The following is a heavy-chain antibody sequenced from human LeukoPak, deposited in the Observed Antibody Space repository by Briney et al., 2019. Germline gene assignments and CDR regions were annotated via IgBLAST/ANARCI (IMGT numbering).Heavy chain of an antibody. D-gene: IGHD2-8*02. Sequence: GGSLRLSCAASGFTFSTFAMIWVRQPPGKWLEWVSSIFPSGGEIHYADSVRGRFTISRDNSKSTLSLQMNSLRAEDTAIYYCATYRQVLLPFESWGQGTLVTVSS. J-gene: IGHJ4*02. CDR1: GFTFSTFA. V-gene: IGHV3-23*01. CDR3: ATYRQVLLPFES. CDR2: IFPSGGEI.